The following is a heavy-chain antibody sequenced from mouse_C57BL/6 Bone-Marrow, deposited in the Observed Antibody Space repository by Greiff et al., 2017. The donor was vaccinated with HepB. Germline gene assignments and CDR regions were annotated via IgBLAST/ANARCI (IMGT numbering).Heavy chain of an antibody. CDR3: AREGDY. Sequence: QVQLQQSGAELVMPGASVKLSCKASGYTFTSYWMHWVKQRPGQGLEWIGEIDPSDSYTNYNQKFKGKSTLTVDKSSSTAYMQLSSLTSEDSAVYYCAREGDYWGQGTSVTVSS. J-gene: IGHJ4*01. CDR2: IDPSDSYT. CDR1: GYTFTSYW. V-gene: IGHV1-69*01.